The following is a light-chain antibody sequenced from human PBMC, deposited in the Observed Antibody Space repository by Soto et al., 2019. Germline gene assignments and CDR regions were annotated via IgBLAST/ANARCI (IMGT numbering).Light chain of an antibody. V-gene: IGKV1-9*01. CDR1: QGISNY. CDR3: QQLFDSPIT. J-gene: IGKJ5*01. Sequence: DIQMTQSPSSLSASVGDRVTITCRASQGISNYLAWYQQKPGKVHKLLIYAASTLESGVQSRFSATVSGTEFSLTITSLRPEDFATYYCQQLFDSPITFGQGTRLEIK. CDR2: AAS.